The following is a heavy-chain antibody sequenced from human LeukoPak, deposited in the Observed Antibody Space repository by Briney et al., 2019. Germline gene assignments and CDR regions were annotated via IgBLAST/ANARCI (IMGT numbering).Heavy chain of an antibody. CDR3: AGQPENTRGFY. CDR2: IYYSGST. Sequence: SETLSLTCTVSGDSNTSPLYYWGWFRQSSGKGLEWIGSIYYSGSTYYNPSLKSRVTISVDTSKNQFSLRLTSVTAADTAVYFCAGQPENTRGFYWGQGTLVTVSS. J-gene: IGHJ1*01. V-gene: IGHV4-39*01. D-gene: IGHD2-2*01. CDR1: GDSNTSPLYY.